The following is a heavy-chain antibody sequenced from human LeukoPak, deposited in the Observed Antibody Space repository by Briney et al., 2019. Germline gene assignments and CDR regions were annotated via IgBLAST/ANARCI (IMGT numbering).Heavy chain of an antibody. V-gene: IGHV3-74*01. CDR1: GFTFGTYW. CDR3: ARDSWSQYSGYDFDI. Sequence: GGSLRLSCGASGFTFGTYWMHWVRQAPGKGLVWVSGINSDGGTTTYADSVKGRFTISRDNAKNTLYLQMNNLRAEDTAVYYCARDSWSQYSGYDFDIWGQGTMVTVSS. J-gene: IGHJ3*02. CDR2: INSDGGTT. D-gene: IGHD5-12*01.